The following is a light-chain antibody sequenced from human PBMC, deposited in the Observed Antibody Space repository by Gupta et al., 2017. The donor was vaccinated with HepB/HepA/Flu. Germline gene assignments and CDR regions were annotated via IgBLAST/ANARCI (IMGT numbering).Light chain of an antibody. Sequence: SYELTQPPSVSVSPGQTASITCSGDKLGDKYACWYQQKPGQSPVLVIYQDSKRPSGIPERFSGSNSGNTATLTISGTQAMDEADYHCQAWDSSTLCVFGTGTKVTVL. CDR2: QDS. J-gene: IGLJ1*01. CDR1: KLGDKY. V-gene: IGLV3-1*01. CDR3: QAWDSSTLCV.